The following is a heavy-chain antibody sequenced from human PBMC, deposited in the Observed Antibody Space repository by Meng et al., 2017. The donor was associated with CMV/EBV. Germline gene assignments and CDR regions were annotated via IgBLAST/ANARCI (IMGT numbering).Heavy chain of an antibody. J-gene: IGHJ4*02. D-gene: IGHD1-26*01. CDR2: IKSKTDGGTT. CDR3: TTDSIVGATVFDY. V-gene: IGHV3-15*01. Sequence: GGSLRLSCAASGFTFSNAWMSWVRQAPGKGLEWVGRIKSKTDGGTTDYAAPVKGRFTISRDDSKNTLYLQMNGLKTEDTAVYYCTTDSIVGATVFDYWGQGTLVTVSS. CDR1: GFTFSNAW.